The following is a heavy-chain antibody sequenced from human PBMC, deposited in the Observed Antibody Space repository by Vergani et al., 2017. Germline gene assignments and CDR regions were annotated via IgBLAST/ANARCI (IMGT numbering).Heavy chain of an antibody. CDR3: ARDGDGGATITGGFDY. J-gene: IGHJ4*02. D-gene: IGHD5-12*01. CDR1: GFTFSSYS. CDR2: IYHSGST. Sequence: VQLVESGGGLVKPGGSLRLSCAASGFTFSSYSMSWVRQAPGKGLEWIGGIYHSGSTYYNPSLKSRVTISVDTSKNQFSLKLSSVTAADTAVYYCARDGDGGATITGGFDYWGQGTLVTVSS. V-gene: IGHV4-38-2*02.